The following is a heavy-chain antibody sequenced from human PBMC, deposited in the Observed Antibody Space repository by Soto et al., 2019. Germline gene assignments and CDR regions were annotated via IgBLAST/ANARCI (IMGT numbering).Heavy chain of an antibody. D-gene: IGHD1-1*01. V-gene: IGHV3-30*18. J-gene: IGHJ4*02. CDR1: GFTFKSYG. CDR3: AKEGLYKTLDY. Sequence: GGSLRLSCAASGFTFKSYGMHWVRQAPGKGLEWVAVISYDGNNKYYADSVKGRFTISRDIPKNTLYLQLNSLRADDTAVYYCAKEGLYKTLDYWGQGTLVTVSS. CDR2: ISYDGNNK.